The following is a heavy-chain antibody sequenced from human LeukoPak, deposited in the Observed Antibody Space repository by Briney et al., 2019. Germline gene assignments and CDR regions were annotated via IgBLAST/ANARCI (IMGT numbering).Heavy chain of an antibody. CDR2: VYYSGST. D-gene: IGHD2-15*01. Sequence: SETLSLTCTVSGDSISSYHWTWIRQPPGRGLEWIGCVYYSGSTNYNPSLKSRVTISLDTSNNQFSLKLSSVTAADTAIYYCATYTRHCSGGTCYSIDYWGQGTLVTVSS. V-gene: IGHV4-59*08. CDR3: ATYTRHCSGGTCYSIDY. J-gene: IGHJ4*02. CDR1: GDSISSYH.